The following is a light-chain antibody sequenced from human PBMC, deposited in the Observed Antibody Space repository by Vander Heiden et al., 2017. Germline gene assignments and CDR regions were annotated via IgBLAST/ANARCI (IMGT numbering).Light chain of an antibody. V-gene: IGLV3-16*01. CDR3: LSADSSGPL. CDR1: ALPKKY. J-gene: IGLJ2*01. Sequence: SYELTQPPSVSVSLGQMARITCSGEALPKKYAYWYQQKPGQFLVLVIYKDSERPSGIPERFSVSSSGTIVTLTISGVQAEDEADYYCLSADSSGPLFGGGTKLTVL. CDR2: KDS.